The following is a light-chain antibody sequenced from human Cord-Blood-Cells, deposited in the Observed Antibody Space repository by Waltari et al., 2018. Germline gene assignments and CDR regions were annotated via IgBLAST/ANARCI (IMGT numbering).Light chain of an antibody. V-gene: IGKV3-15*01. Sequence: IVLPQSPATLSVSPGESATLSCRASQSVRSNLAWYQQTPGQATRLLIYGGSTRATGNPARFSGSWSGTEFTLTISSLQSEDFAVYYRQQYNNWPPYTFGHGTKLEIK. CDR2: GGS. CDR3: QQYNNWPPYT. J-gene: IGKJ2*01. CDR1: QSVRSN.